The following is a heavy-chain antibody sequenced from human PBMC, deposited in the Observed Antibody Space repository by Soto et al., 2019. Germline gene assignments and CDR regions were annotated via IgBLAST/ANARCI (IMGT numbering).Heavy chain of an antibody. D-gene: IGHD2-2*01. CDR1: GFTFSSYA. J-gene: IGHJ6*02. CDR3: AKTTGPSANNAMDV. Sequence: EVQLLESGGGLVQPGGSLRLSCAASGFTFSSYAMSWVRQAPGKGLEWVSGISGSGGSTYYADFVKGRFTISRDNSKNTLYLQMNSLTAEDTAVYYCAKTTGPSANNAMDVWGQGTTVTVSS. V-gene: IGHV3-23*01. CDR2: ISGSGGST.